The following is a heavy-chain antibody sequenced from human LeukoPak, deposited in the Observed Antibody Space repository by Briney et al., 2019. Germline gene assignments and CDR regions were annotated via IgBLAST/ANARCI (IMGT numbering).Heavy chain of an antibody. CDR1: GYTFTSYY. V-gene: IGHV1-46*01. CDR2: INPSGGST. Sequence: ASVKVSCKASGYTFTSYYMHWVRQAPGQGLEWMGIINPSGGSTSYAQKFQGRVTMTRDTSTSTVYMELSSLRSEDTAIYYCARDNSVEDNAWWFDPWGQGTLVTVSS. CDR3: ARDNSVEDNAWWFDP. J-gene: IGHJ5*02. D-gene: IGHD4-23*01.